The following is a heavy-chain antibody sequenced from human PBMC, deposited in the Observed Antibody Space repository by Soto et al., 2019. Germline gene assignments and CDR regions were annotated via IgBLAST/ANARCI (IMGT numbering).Heavy chain of an antibody. CDR2: INPSDRST. V-gene: IGHV1-46*03. J-gene: IGHJ4*02. CDR1: GXTFTSYY. Sequence: ASVKVSCKASGXTFTSYYMHWVRQAPGQGLEWKVIINPSDRSTSYAQKFHGRVTMTRDTSTSTVYMHLSSLRSEDTAVYYCAGLDTDFLRGYQDLWGEGTLVTVSS. CDR3: AGLDTDFLRGYQDL. D-gene: IGHD3-3*01.